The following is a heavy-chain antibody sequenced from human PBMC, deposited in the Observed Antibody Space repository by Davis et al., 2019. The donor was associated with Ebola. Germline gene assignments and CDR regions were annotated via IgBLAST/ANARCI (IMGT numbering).Heavy chain of an antibody. D-gene: IGHD4-11*01. CDR1: GFTFSSYS. CDR3: ARHEYSYGPFDY. Sequence: PGGSLRLSCAASGFTFSSYSMNWVRQAPGKGLEWVSSISSSSSYIYYADSMKGRFTISRDNAKNSLYLQMSSLRAEDTAVYYCARHEYSYGPFDYWGQGTLVTVSS. V-gene: IGHV3-21*01. CDR2: ISSSSSYI. J-gene: IGHJ4*02.